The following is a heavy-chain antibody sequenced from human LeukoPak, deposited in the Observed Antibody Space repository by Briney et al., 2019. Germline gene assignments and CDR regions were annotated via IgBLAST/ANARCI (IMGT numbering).Heavy chain of an antibody. D-gene: IGHD1-26*01. CDR3: AKWGGGSYYPGPYYYYYGMDV. Sequence: GGSLRLSCAASGFTFSSYAMSWVRQAPGKGLEWVSAISGSGGSTYYADSVKGRFTISRDNSKNTLHLQMNSLRAEDTAVYYCAKWGGGSYYPGPYYYYYGMDVWGQGTTVTVSS. J-gene: IGHJ6*02. CDR1: GFTFSSYA. CDR2: ISGSGGST. V-gene: IGHV3-23*01.